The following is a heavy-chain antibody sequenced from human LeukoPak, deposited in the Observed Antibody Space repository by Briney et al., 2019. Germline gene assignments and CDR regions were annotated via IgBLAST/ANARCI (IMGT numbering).Heavy chain of an antibody. CDR2: IKQDGSEK. J-gene: IGHJ4*02. Sequence: GGSLRLSCAASGFTFSSFWMRWVRQAPGKGLELVANIKQDGSEKYYVDSVQGRFTISRDNAKNLLYLQMNSLRVEDTAVYYCARRIVGPSSGGDYWGQGTPVTVSS. CDR1: GFTFSSFW. V-gene: IGHV3-7*01. D-gene: IGHD1-26*01. CDR3: ARRIVGPSSGGDY.